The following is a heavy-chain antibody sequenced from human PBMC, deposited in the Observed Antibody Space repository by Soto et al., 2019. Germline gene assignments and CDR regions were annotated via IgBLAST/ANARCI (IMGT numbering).Heavy chain of an antibody. CDR2: ISTSHGYT. D-gene: IGHD1-26*01. V-gene: IGHV1-18*01. Sequence: QVKLVQSGAEVKKPGASVKVSCKAFGYTFTSYGITWVRQAPGQGLEWMGWISTSHGYTSYAQKVQGSVTMTRDTATSTAYMELRSLRSDDTAVYYCVKDRDLSGSRSGYWGQGSLVTVSS. CDR3: VKDRDLSGSRSGY. CDR1: GYTFTSYG. J-gene: IGHJ4*02.